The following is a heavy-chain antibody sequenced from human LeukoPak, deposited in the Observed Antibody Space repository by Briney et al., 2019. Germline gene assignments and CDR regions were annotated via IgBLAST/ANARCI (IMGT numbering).Heavy chain of an antibody. CDR1: GFSFSTNP. CDR2: ISPDRT. D-gene: IGHD5-18*01. CDR3: ARENTAGPSDAFDI. Sequence: GGSLRLSCAASGFSFSTNPMSWVRQAPGKGLEWVSAISPDRTYYADSVKGRLTISRDNYKNTVDLHINSPRAEDTAVYYCARENTAGPSDAFDIWGQGTMVTVSS. J-gene: IGHJ3*02. V-gene: IGHV3-23*01.